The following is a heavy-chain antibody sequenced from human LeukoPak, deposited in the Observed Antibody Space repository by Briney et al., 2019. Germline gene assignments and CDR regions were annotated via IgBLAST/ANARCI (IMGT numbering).Heavy chain of an antibody. J-gene: IGHJ4*02. Sequence: PGRSLRLSCAASGFTFSSYAMTSVRQAPGKGLEWVSAITGTSSNTYFADSVKGRFTISRDKSTIMLCLELNSLTVEDTAIYYCAKDRSSATSCSNYWGRGTLVTVSS. D-gene: IGHD2-2*01. CDR1: GFTFSSYA. CDR2: ITGTSSNT. CDR3: AKDRSSATSCSNY. V-gene: IGHV3-23*01.